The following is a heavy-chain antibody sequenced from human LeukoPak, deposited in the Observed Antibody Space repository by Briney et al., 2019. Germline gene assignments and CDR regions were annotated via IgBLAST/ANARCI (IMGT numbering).Heavy chain of an antibody. J-gene: IGHJ5*02. D-gene: IGHD3-3*01. CDR2: ISDRGST. Sequence: SETLSLTCTVSGDSISSYYWSWIRQPPGKRLEWIGCISDRGSTNYNPSLKSRVTIPVDTSKSQFSLKLSSVTAAGTAVYYCARGRLLEWFDSWGQGTLVSVSS. CDR3: ARGRLLEWFDS. CDR1: GDSISSYY. V-gene: IGHV4-59*01.